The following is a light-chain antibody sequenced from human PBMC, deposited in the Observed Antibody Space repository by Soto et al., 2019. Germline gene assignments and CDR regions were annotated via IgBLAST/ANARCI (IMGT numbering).Light chain of an antibody. CDR3: QQYYSTPFT. J-gene: IGKJ3*01. CDR1: QSVLYSSDNKNY. Sequence: DIVMTQSPDSLAVSLGERATINCKSSQSVLYSSDNKNYLAWYQQKPGQPPKLLIYWASTRESGVPDRFSGSGSGTGFTLTISSLQAADVAVYYCQQYYSTPFTFGPGTKVDIK. CDR2: WAS. V-gene: IGKV4-1*01.